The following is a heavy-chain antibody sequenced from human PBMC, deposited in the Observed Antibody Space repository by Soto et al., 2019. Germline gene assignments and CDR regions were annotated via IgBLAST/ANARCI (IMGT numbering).Heavy chain of an antibody. CDR3: AKDHGMDV. CDR2: ISGSGGST. J-gene: IGHJ6*02. CDR1: GFTFSDYA. V-gene: IGHV3-23*01. Sequence: GGSLRLSCVASGFTFSDYAMAWVRQSPGKGLEWVSSISGSGGSTYYADSVKGRFTISRDNSKNTVFLQMNSLRAEDAAVYYCAKDHGMDVWGQGATVTVSS.